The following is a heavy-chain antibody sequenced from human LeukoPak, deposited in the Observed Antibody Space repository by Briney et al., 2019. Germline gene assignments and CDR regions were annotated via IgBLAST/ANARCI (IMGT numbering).Heavy chain of an antibody. CDR1: GFTFSSYG. Sequence: GGSLRLSCAASGFTFSSYGMHWVRQAPGKGLEWVAVISYDGSNKYYADSVKGRFTISRDNSKNTLYLQMNSLRAEDTAVYYCAKDHEDLTTACPSEHWGQGTLVTVSS. V-gene: IGHV3-30*12. CDR2: ISYDGSNK. CDR3: AKDHEDLTTACPSEH. D-gene: IGHD3-9*01. J-gene: IGHJ1*01.